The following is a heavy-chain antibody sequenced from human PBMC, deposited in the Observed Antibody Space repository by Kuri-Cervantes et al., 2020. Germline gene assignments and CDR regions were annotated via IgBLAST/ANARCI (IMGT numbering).Heavy chain of an antibody. Sequence: ASVKVSCKASGYTFTSYAMHWVRQAPGQRLEWMGWSNAGNGNTKYSQEFQGRVTITRDASASTAYMELRSLRSDDTAVYYCARDAMVRGAMVDYGGQGTLVTVSS. D-gene: IGHD3-10*01. J-gene: IGHJ4*02. V-gene: IGHV1-3*02. CDR1: GYTFTSYA. CDR2: SNAGNGNT. CDR3: ARDAMVRGAMVDY.